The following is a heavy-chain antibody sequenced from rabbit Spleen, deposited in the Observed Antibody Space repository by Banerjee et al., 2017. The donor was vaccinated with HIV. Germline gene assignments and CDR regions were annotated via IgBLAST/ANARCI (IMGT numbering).Heavy chain of an antibody. CDR3: ARDDSGNTLYLKL. V-gene: IGHV1S40*01. CDR2: IGSGSTGNT. D-gene: IGHD1-1*01. Sequence: QSLEESGGGLVQPEGSLTLTCTASGFSFSSRYYMCWVRQAPGKGLEWIGCIGSGSTGNTYYASWAKGRFTISKTSSTTVTLQMTSLTAADTATYFCARDDSGNTLYLKLWGPGTLVTVS. CDR1: GFSFSSRYY. J-gene: IGHJ4*01.